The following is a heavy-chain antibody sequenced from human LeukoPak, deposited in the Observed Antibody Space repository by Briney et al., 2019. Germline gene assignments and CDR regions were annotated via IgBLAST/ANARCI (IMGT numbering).Heavy chain of an antibody. Sequence: SVKVSCKTSGYTFTTYDINWVRQAPGQGLEWMGRIIPILGIANYAQKFQGRVTITADKSTSTAYMELSSLRSEDMAVYYCARIVDYNDYWGQGTLVTVSS. V-gene: IGHV1-69*04. CDR1: GYTFTTYD. J-gene: IGHJ4*02. D-gene: IGHD2-21*01. CDR3: ARIVDYNDY. CDR2: IIPILGIA.